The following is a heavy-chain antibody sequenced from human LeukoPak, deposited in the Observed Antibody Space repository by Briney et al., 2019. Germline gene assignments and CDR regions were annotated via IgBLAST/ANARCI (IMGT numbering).Heavy chain of an antibody. CDR3: ARLDRRFYFDY. V-gene: IGHV4-4*07. CDR2: IYVTEST. J-gene: IGHJ4*02. CDR1: GGSITSYY. Sequence: SETLSLTCTVSGGSITSYYWSWIRQPAGKGLEWIGRIYVTESTTYNPSLKSRVTISIDTSKNQFSLKLTSVTAADTAVYYCARLDRRFYFDYWGQGTLVTVSS. D-gene: IGHD1-1*01.